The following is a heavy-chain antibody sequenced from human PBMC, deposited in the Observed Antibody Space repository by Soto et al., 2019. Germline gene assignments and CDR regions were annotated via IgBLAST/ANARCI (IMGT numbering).Heavy chain of an antibody. V-gene: IGHV3-30*18. CDR1: GFTFSTYG. CDR2: ISYDETNK. D-gene: IGHD3-3*01. J-gene: IGHJ4*02. CDR3: AKRSGYYFDS. Sequence: QVQLVESGGGVVQPGRSLRLSCAASGFTFSTYGMHWVRQAPGKGLEWVAVISYDETNKYYADSVKGRFPISRDNSKNPLYLEMSSLRAEDTSIYYCAKRSGYYFDSWGQGTLVTVSS.